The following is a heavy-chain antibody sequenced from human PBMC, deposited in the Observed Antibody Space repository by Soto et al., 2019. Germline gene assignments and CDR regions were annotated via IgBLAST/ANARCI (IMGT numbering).Heavy chain of an antibody. D-gene: IGHD6-13*01. CDR1: GGSFSGYY. Sequence: SETLSLTCAVYGGSFSGYYWSWIRQPPGKGLEWIGEINHSGSTNYNPSLKSRVTISVDTSKNQFSLKLSSVTAADTAVYYCARQHEGAAAAYFDYWGQGTLVTVSS. V-gene: IGHV4-34*01. J-gene: IGHJ4*02. CDR2: INHSGST. CDR3: ARQHEGAAAAYFDY.